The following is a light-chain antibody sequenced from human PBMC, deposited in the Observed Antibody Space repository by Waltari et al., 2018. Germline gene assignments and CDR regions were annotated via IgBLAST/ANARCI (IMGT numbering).Light chain of an antibody. J-gene: IGLJ3*02. Sequence: QSALTQPASVSGSPGPSITISCTGTSRHVGGYNLVSWYQQNPGKAPKLRIYEGSKRPSGVSNRFSGSKSGNTASLTITGLQAEDEADYYCCSYAGSSTLFGGGTKLTVL. V-gene: IGLV2-23*01. CDR1: SRHVGGYNL. CDR3: CSYAGSSTL. CDR2: EGS.